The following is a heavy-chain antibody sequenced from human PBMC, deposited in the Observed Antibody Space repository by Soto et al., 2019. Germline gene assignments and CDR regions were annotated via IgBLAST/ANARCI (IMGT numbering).Heavy chain of an antibody. CDR3: ARAGYYDFWSGYLYYFDY. Sequence: PSETLSLTCTVSGGSISSYYWSWIRQPPGKGLEWIGYIYYSGSTNYNPSLKSRVTISVDTSKNPFSLKLSSVTAADTAVYYCARAGYYDFWSGYLYYFDYWGQGTLVTVSS. J-gene: IGHJ4*02. CDR1: GGSISSYY. V-gene: IGHV4-59*01. D-gene: IGHD3-3*01. CDR2: IYYSGST.